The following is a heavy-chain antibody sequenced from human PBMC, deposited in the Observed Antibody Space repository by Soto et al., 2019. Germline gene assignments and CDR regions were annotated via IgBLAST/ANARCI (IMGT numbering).Heavy chain of an antibody. D-gene: IGHD4-17*01. Sequence: QVQLQESGPGLVKPSQTLSLTCTVSGGSISSCGYYWSWIRQHPGKGLEWIGYIYYSGRTSYNPSLKRRVTISLDTSKNKFSLKLSSVTAADTAVYYCARDMTTVKYTCFDPWGQGTLVTVSS. CDR2: IYYSGRT. CDR3: ARDMTTVKYTCFDP. V-gene: IGHV4-31*03. CDR1: GGSISSCGYY. J-gene: IGHJ5*02.